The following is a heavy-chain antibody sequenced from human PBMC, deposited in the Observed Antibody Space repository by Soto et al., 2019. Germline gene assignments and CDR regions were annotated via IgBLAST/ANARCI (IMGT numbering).Heavy chain of an antibody. CDR2: IYYSGST. CDR3: ARLPDYDFWSGYYYYFDY. D-gene: IGHD3-3*01. V-gene: IGHV4-59*08. Sequence: SETLSLTCTVSGGSISSYYWSWIRQPPGKGLEWIGYIYYSGSTNYNPSLKSRVTISVDTSKNQFSLKLSSVTAAETAVYYCARLPDYDFWSGYYYYFDYWGQGTLVTVSS. J-gene: IGHJ4*02. CDR1: GGSISSYY.